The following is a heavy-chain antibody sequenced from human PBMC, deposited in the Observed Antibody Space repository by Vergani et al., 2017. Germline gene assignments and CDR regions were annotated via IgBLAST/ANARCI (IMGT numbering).Heavy chain of an antibody. D-gene: IGHD2-2*01. V-gene: IGHV3-23*01. CDR1: GFSFSSYA. CDR3: AKRPAAGIDS. Sequence: EVQLLESGGGLVQPGGSLRLSCAASGFSFSSYAMSGVGQAPGKGLEWVSTISCSGGSTYYADSVKGRFTISRDNSKNTLYLQMNSLRAEDTAVYFCAKRPAAGIDSWGQGTLVTVSS. CDR2: ISCSGGST. J-gene: IGHJ5*01.